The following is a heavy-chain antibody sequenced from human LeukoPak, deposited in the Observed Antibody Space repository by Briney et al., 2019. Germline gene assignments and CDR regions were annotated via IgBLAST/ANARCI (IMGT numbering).Heavy chain of an antibody. CDR2: IYYSGST. V-gene: IGHV4-59*08. J-gene: IGHJ4*02. D-gene: IGHD3-22*01. CDR1: GGSISRYY. Sequence: SETLSLTCTVSGGSISRYYWSWIRQPPEKGLEWIGYIYYSGSTNYNPSLKSRVTISVDTSKTQLSLKLSSVTAADTAVSYCSKATYYYYSSGYYLDYWGQGTLVTVSS. CDR3: SKATYYYYSSGYYLDY.